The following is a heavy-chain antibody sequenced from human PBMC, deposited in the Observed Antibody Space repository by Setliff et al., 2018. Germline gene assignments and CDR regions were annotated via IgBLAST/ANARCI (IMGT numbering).Heavy chain of an antibody. CDR2: IYSSGRT. CDR1: GGSISSYY. CDR3: ARLPKIVTGYYGSHYYYYMDV. V-gene: IGHV4-59*08. Sequence: SETLSLTCTVSGGSISSYYWIWIRQPPGKGLEWIGYIYSSGRTNYNPSLKSRVTLSVDTSNNQFSLKVSSVTAADTAVYYCARLPKIVTGYYGSHYYYYMDVWGKGTTVTVS. D-gene: IGHD3-9*01. J-gene: IGHJ6*03.